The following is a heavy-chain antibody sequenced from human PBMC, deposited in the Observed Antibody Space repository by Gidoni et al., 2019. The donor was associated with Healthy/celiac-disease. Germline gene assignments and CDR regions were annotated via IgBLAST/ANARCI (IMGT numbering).Heavy chain of an antibody. Sequence: EVQLLEAGGGLVQPGGSLRLSCAASGFTFSSYAMGWVRQAPGKGLEWVSAISGSGGSTYYADAVKGRFTISRDNSKNTLYLQMNSLRAEDTAVYYCAKTNSYGYFGYWGQGTLVTVSS. CDR3: AKTNSYGYFGY. CDR1: GFTFSSYA. J-gene: IGHJ4*02. CDR2: ISGSGGST. D-gene: IGHD5-18*01. V-gene: IGHV3-23*01.